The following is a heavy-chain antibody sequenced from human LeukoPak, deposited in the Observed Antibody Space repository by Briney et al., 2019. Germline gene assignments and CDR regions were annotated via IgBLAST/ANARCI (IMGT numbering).Heavy chain of an antibody. CDR3: ARGPLRFLEWFPIWFDP. J-gene: IGHJ5*02. CDR1: GYTFTSYA. V-gene: IGHV1-3*01. D-gene: IGHD3-3*01. CDR2: INAGNGNT. Sequence: GASVKVSCKASGYTFTSYAMHWVRQAPGQRLEWMGWINAGNGNTKYSQKFQGRVTITRDTSASTAYMELSSLRSEGTAVYYCARGPLRFLEWFPIWFDPWGQGTLVTVSS.